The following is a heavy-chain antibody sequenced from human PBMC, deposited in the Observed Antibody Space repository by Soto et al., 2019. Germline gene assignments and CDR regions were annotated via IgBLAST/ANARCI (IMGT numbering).Heavy chain of an antibody. J-gene: IGHJ4*02. D-gene: IGHD3-16*01. Sequence: HPGGSLRLSCAASGFTFSSYAMSWVRQAPGKGLEWVSAISGSGGSTYYADSVKGRFSVSRDNAMNTLYLQMNSLRAEDTALYYCVRDMRFITDPTFDYWGQGILVT. V-gene: IGHV3-23*01. CDR3: VRDMRFITDPTFDY. CDR1: GFTFSSYA. CDR2: ISGSGGST.